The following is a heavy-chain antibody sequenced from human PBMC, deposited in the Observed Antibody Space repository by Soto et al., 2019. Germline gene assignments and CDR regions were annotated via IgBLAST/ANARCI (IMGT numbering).Heavy chain of an antibody. CDR3: ARGAWDYSDSYSDY. D-gene: IGHD3-16*01. Sequence: GASVKVSCNASGYTFSSYGLSWVRQAPGQGLEWMGWISPYNGNTNYAQKFQGRVTMTTDTSTRTAYMDLRSLRSDDTAVYYCARGAWDYSDSYSDYWGQGTLVTVSS. J-gene: IGHJ4*02. CDR1: GYTFSSYG. V-gene: IGHV1-18*01. CDR2: ISPYNGNT.